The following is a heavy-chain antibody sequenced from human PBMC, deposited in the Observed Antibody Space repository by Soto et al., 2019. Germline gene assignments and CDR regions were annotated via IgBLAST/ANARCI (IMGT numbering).Heavy chain of an antibody. Sequence: SETLSLTCAVYGGSFSGYYWSWIRQSPGKGLEWIGEINHSGSTNYNPSLKSRVTISVDTSKNHFSLKLSSVTAADTALYYCARGGGNYLPFDYWGQGTLVTVSS. D-gene: IGHD1-26*01. CDR3: ARGGGNYLPFDY. CDR2: INHSGST. CDR1: GGSFSGYY. V-gene: IGHV4-34*01. J-gene: IGHJ4*02.